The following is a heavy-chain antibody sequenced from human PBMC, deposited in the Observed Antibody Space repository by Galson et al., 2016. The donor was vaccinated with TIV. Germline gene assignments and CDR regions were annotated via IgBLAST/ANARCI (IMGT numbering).Heavy chain of an antibody. Sequence: SLRLSCAASGFTFSTYAMHWVRQAPGKGLEWVAIIWYDGSNKYYADSVRGRFTISRDNSKNTLYLQMNSLRAEDTAVYSCAREGVGYCSSTSCPYYGLDVWGQGTTVTVSS. J-gene: IGHJ6*02. D-gene: IGHD2-2*01. CDR2: IWYDGSNK. V-gene: IGHV3-33*01. CDR3: AREGVGYCSSTSCPYYGLDV. CDR1: GFTFSTYA.